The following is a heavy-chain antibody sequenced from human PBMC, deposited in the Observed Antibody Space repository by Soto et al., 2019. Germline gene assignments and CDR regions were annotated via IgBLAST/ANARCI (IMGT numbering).Heavy chain of an antibody. CDR3: AKSGVLQLERWVLGY. J-gene: IGHJ4*02. CDR1: GFTFSSYA. CDR2: ISGSGGST. D-gene: IGHD1-1*01. V-gene: IGHV3-23*01. Sequence: EVQLLESGGGLVQPGGSLRLSCAASGFTFSSYAMSWVRQAPGKGLEWVSAISGSGGSTYYADSVKGRFTISRDNSKNTMYLQMNSLRAEDTAVYYCAKSGVLQLERWVLGYWGQGTLVTVSS.